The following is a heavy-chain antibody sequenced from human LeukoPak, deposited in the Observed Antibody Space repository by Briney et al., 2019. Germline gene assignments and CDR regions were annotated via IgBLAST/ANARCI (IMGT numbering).Heavy chain of an antibody. CDR3: ASRTTATDYGDYHFDY. CDR2: IYNGGGT. Sequence: PSETLSLTCTVSGGSISSGGYYWNWIRQYPGKGLEWIGYIYNGGGTYYDPSLKSRATISVDTSKNQFSLKLSSVTAADTAVYYCASRTTATDYGDYHFDYWGQGTLVTVSS. D-gene: IGHD4-17*01. J-gene: IGHJ4*02. V-gene: IGHV4-31*03. CDR1: GGSISSGGYY.